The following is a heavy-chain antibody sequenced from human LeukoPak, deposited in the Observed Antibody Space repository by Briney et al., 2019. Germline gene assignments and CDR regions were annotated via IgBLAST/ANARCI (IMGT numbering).Heavy chain of an antibody. CDR1: GFTFDDYA. Sequence: GGSLRLSCAASGFTFDDYAMHWVRQAPGKGLEWVSGISWNSGSIGYADSVKGRFTISRDNAKNSLYLQMNSLRAEDTALYYWGRDWRGYGDYPNWFGPWGQGTLVTVSS. CDR2: ISWNSGSI. V-gene: IGHV3-9*01. J-gene: IGHJ5*02. CDR3: GRDWRGYGDYPNWFGP. D-gene: IGHD4-17*01.